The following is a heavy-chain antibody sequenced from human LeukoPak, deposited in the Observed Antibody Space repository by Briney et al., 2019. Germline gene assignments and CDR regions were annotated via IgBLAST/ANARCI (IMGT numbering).Heavy chain of an antibody. CDR1: GFTFNNYG. CDR3: ARFLAAAKHYYYYYMDV. V-gene: IGHV3-48*04. J-gene: IGHJ6*03. D-gene: IGHD6-13*01. Sequence: PGGSLRLSCVVSGFTFNNYGMNWVRQAPGKGLDWVSYISASRNSISYADSVKGRFTISRDNAKNSLYLQMNGLRAEDTAVYYCARFLAAAKHYYYYYMDVWGKGTTVTISS. CDR2: ISASRNSI.